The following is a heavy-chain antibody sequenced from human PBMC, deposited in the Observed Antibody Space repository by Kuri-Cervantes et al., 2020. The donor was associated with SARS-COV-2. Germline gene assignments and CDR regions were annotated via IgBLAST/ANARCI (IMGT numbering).Heavy chain of an antibody. D-gene: IGHD3-3*01. CDR1: GGSISSYY. J-gene: IGHJ3*02. CDR2: IYYSGST. Sequence: SETLSLTCTVSGGSISSYYWSWIRQPPGKGLEWIGYIYYSGSTNYNPSLKSRVTISVDTPKNQFSLKLSSVTAADTAVYYCARALWSGYCTFDIWGQGTMVTVSS. V-gene: IGHV4-59*01. CDR3: ARALWSGYCTFDI.